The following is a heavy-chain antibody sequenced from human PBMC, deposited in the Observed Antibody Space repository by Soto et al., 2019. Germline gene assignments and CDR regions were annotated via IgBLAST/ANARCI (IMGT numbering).Heavy chain of an antibody. Sequence: QVQLQESGPGLVEPSETLSLTCTVSGGSISSYYWSWIRQPPGKGLEWIGCIYYSGSTNYNPSLKSRVTISVDTSKNQFSLNLRSVTAADTAVYYCARGRRLQLIYFDYWGQGTLVTVSS. D-gene: IGHD5-12*01. V-gene: IGHV4-59*01. J-gene: IGHJ4*02. CDR2: IYYSGST. CDR1: GGSISSYY. CDR3: ARGRRLQLIYFDY.